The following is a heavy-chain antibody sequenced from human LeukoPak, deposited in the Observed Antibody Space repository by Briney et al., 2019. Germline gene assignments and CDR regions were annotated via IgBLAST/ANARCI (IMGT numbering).Heavy chain of an antibody. J-gene: IGHJ1*01. Sequence: GGSLRLSCTASGFSFSSYSMNWVRQAPGKGLEWVSYINSGGSTIHYAGSVKGRFTISRDNARNSLYLQMNSLRVEDTAFYYCARENRDSNGWSWGQGTLVTVSS. CDR2: INSGGSTI. D-gene: IGHD6-19*01. V-gene: IGHV3-48*04. CDR3: ARENRDSNGWS. CDR1: GFSFSSYS.